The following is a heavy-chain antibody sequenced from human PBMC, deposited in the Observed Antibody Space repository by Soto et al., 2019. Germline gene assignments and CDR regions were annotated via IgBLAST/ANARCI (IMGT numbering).Heavy chain of an antibody. Sequence: VQLVESGGGVVQPGRSLRLSCAASGFTFSDYAKHWVRQAPGKGLEWVAVVSHDGRNTHYADSVKGRFTISRDSSKNTVSLEMTSLRAEDTSVYYCAKGGRQWLVTSDFNYWGQGALVTVSS. V-gene: IGHV3-30*18. CDR2: VSHDGRNT. CDR3: AKGGRQWLVTSDFNY. J-gene: IGHJ4*02. CDR1: GFTFSDYA. D-gene: IGHD6-19*01.